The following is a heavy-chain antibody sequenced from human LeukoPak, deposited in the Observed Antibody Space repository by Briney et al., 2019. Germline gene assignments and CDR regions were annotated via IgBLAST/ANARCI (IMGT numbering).Heavy chain of an antibody. Sequence: GGSLRLSCAASGFTFSDYYMHWVRQGPGEGPVWVSRISNEGSTTVYADSVKGRFTISRDNAKNTLYLEMNSLRAEHTAVYYCVRDSRTGVDYWGQGTRVTVSS. CDR1: GFTFSDYY. V-gene: IGHV3-74*01. J-gene: IGHJ4*02. CDR3: VRDSRTGVDY. CDR2: ISNEGSTT. D-gene: IGHD1-1*01.